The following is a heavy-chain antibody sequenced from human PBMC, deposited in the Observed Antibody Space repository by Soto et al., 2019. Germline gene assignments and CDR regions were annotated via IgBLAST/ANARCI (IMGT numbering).Heavy chain of an antibody. J-gene: IGHJ6*02. Sequence: GESLKISCKGSGYTFTSYGISWVRQAPGQGLEWMGWISAYNGNTNYAQKLQGRVTMTTDTSTSTAYMELSSLRSEDTAVYYCARVAGGITIFGVASSYYYYGMDVWGQGTTVTVSS. V-gene: IGHV1-18*01. CDR2: ISAYNGNT. CDR1: GYTFTSYG. D-gene: IGHD3-3*01. CDR3: ARVAGGITIFGVASSYYYYGMDV.